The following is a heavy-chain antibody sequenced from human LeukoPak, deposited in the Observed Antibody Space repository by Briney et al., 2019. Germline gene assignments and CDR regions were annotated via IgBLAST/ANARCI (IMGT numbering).Heavy chain of an antibody. D-gene: IGHD3-9*01. V-gene: IGHV3-21*01. CDR3: ARDNSVDILTGYYVQYYYYGMDV. J-gene: IGHJ6*02. CDR2: TSSSSSYI. CDR1: GFTFSSYS. Sequence: PGGSLRLSCAASGFTFSSYSMNWVRQAPGKGLEWVSSTSSSSSYIYYADSVKGRFTISRDNAKNSLYLQMNSLRAEDTAVYYCARDNSVDILTGYYVQYYYYGMDVWGRGTTVTVSS.